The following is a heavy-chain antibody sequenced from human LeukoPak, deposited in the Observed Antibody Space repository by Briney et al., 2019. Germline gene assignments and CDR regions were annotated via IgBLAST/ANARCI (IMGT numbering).Heavy chain of an antibody. V-gene: IGHV3-33*08. Sequence: GGSLRLSCAASGFTFSRYGMHWVRQAPGKGLEWVAVIWYDGSNRDYTDSVKGRFTISRDNSKNTLYLQMNSLRAEDTAVYYCAREPYYASGSYFPIWGQGTMVTVSS. CDR3: AREPYYASGSYFPI. D-gene: IGHD3-10*01. CDR1: GFTFSRYG. CDR2: IWYDGSNR. J-gene: IGHJ3*02.